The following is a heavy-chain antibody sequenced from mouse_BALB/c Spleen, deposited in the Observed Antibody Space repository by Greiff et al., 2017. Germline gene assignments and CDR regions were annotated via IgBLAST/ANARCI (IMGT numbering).Heavy chain of an antibody. CDR3: ARGDRQRYAMDY. CDR2: INPSTGYT. J-gene: IGHJ4*01. V-gene: IGHV1-7*01. D-gene: IGHD3-2*01. CDR1: GYTFTSYW. Sequence: VQLQQSGAELAKPGASVKMSCKASGYTFTSYWMHWVKQRPGQGLEWIGYINPSTGYTEYNQKFKDKATLTADKSSSTAYMQLSSLTSEDSAVYYCARGDRQRYAMDYWGQGTSVTVSS.